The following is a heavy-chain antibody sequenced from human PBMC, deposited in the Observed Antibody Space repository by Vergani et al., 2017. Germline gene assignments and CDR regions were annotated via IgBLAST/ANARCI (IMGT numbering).Heavy chain of an antibody. Sequence: EVQLVESGGGLVQPGRSLRLSCAASGFTFDDHAMHWVRQAPGKGLEWVSGISWNSGSIGYADSVKGRFTISRDNAKNSLYLQMNSLRAEDTAVYYCARDERVGATDYWGQGTLVTVSS. D-gene: IGHD1-26*01. CDR3: ARDERVGATDY. J-gene: IGHJ4*02. V-gene: IGHV3-9*01. CDR1: GFTFDDHA. CDR2: ISWNSGSI.